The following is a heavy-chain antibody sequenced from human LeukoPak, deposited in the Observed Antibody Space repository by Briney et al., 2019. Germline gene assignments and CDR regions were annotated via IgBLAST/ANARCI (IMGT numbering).Heavy chain of an antibody. J-gene: IGHJ4*02. Sequence: GGSLRLSCAASGFTFSSYGMHWVRQAPGKGLEWVAVIWYDGSNKYYADSVKGRFTISRDNSKNTLYLQMNSLRAEDTAVYCSARDFNYYDSSGYPDYWGQGTLVTVSS. CDR1: GFTFSSYG. CDR2: IWYDGSNK. V-gene: IGHV3-33*01. D-gene: IGHD3-22*01. CDR3: ARDFNYYDSSGYPDY.